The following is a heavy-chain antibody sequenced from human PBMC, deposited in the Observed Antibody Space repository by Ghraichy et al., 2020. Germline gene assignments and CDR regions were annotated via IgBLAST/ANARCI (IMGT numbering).Heavy chain of an antibody. Sequence: GGSLRLSCAASGFTFGSYAMGWVRQAPGKGLEWVSGISGSSRSTYYADSVKGRFTISRDNSKNTLYLQMNSLRAEDTAVYYCTKARWGNDWYDDSWGKGTLATVSS. CDR2: ISGSSRST. D-gene: IGHD6-19*01. V-gene: IGHV3-23*01. J-gene: IGHJ5*01. CDR3: TKARWGNDWYDDS. CDR1: GFTFGSYA.